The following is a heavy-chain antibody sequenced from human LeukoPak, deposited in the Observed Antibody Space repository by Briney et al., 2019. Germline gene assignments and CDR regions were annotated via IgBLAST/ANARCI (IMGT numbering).Heavy chain of an antibody. CDR3: AKDYAYCSGGSCYLFDN. V-gene: IGHV3-9*01. CDR2: INWNSGKI. CDR1: GFTFEDYV. Sequence: GGSLRLSCVASGFTFEDYVMHWVRQIPGKGLEWVAAINWNSGKIDYADSVDGRFSISRDNAKNSLYLQMRDLRTEDTAVYYCAKDYAYCSGGSCYLFDNWSQGTLVIVSS. J-gene: IGHJ4*02. D-gene: IGHD2-15*01.